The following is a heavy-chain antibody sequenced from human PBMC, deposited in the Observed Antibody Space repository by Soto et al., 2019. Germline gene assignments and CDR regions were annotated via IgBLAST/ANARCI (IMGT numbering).Heavy chain of an antibody. CDR1: GFTFSSYA. J-gene: IGHJ4*02. D-gene: IGHD6-19*01. Sequence: QVQLVESGGGVVQPGRSLRLSCAASGFTFSSYAMHWVRQAPGKGLEWVAVISYDGSTKYYADSVKGRFTISRDNSKNTLYLKLNSLRAEDTAVYYCARDMLRYSSGYGDYWGKGTLVTVSS. CDR3: ARDMLRYSSGYGDY. V-gene: IGHV3-30-3*01. CDR2: ISYDGSTK.